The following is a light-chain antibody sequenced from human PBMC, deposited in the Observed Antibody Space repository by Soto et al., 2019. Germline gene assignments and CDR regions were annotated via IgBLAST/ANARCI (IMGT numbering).Light chain of an antibody. CDR1: QGIGNY. V-gene: IGKV1-17*03. Sequence: DIQMTQYPSALSASIRDRVTITCRASQGIGNYVAWFQVKPGKVPKRLIYAASSLQSGVPSRFSGYGSGTEFTLTNSSLQPEDSAIYYCLQHNSYPLTFGGGTKVDI. J-gene: IGKJ4*01. CDR2: AAS. CDR3: LQHNSYPLT.